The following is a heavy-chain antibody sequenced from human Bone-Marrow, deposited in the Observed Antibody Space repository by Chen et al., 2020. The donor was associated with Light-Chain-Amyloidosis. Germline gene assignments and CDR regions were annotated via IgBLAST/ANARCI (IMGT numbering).Heavy chain of an antibody. CDR3: ARRRDGYNFDY. CDR1: GYTFPNYW. V-gene: IGHV5-51*01. Sequence: EVQLEQSGPEVKKPGESLKISCKGSGYTFPNYWIGWVRQMPGKGLEWMGVIYPDDSDARYSPSFEGQVTTSADKSITTAYLQWRSLKASDTAMYYCARRRDGYNFDYWGQGTLVTASS. J-gene: IGHJ4*02. D-gene: IGHD5-12*01. CDR2: IYPDDSDA.